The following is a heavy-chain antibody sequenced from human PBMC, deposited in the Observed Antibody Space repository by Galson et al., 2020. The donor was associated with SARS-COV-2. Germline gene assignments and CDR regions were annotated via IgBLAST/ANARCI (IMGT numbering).Heavy chain of an antibody. CDR2: IRSRIDGGKA. Sequence: GGSLRLSCEASGFIFSSAWMSWVRLAPGKGLEWVGLIRSRIDGGKADYAAFVKGRFTISSDDSENTVFLQLNRLNSEDTAVYYCATVGGDWPPHFFDYWGQGALVTVSS. CDR1: GFIFSSAW. J-gene: IGHJ4*02. V-gene: IGHV3-15*01. CDR3: ATVGGDWPPHFFDY. D-gene: IGHD2-21*02.